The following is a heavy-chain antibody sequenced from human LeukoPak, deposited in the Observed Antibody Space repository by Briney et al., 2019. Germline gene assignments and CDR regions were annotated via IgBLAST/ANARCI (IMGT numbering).Heavy chain of an antibody. CDR3: ARGATVGKEALDI. Sequence: ASVKVSCKASGGVFSNQAITWVRQAPGQGLEWMGRIIPMIGTANYAQKFQGRVTFTADTSTNTANMELSGLTSEDTAFYFCARGATVGKEALDIWGQGALVTVSS. J-gene: IGHJ3*02. D-gene: IGHD1-14*01. V-gene: IGHV1-69*04. CDR2: IIPMIGTA. CDR1: GGVFSNQA.